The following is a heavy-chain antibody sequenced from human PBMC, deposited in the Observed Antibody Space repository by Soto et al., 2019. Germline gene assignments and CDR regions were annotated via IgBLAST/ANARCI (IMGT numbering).Heavy chain of an antibody. CDR2: ISAYNGNT. Sequence: VQLVQSGAEVKKPGASVKVSCKASGYTFTSYGISWVRQAPGQGLEWMGWISAYNGNTNYAQKLQGRVTMTTDTSTSTAYMEQRSLRSDDTAVYYCARGSLHYDILSGTDAFDIWGQGTMVTGSS. V-gene: IGHV1-18*01. CDR3: ARGSLHYDILSGTDAFDI. CDR1: GYTFTSYG. J-gene: IGHJ3*02. D-gene: IGHD3-9*01.